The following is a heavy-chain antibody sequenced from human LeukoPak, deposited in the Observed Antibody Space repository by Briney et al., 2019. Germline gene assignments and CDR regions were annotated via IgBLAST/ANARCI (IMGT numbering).Heavy chain of an antibody. CDR3: ARDRRGRAVARPYYYNGMDV. V-gene: IGHV1-18*01. CDR1: GYASTSYG. Sequence: GASVKVSCKASGYASTSYGISWVRQAPGQGLEWMGWISAYNGNTKYAQKFQGRVIMTPDTSTRTVYMELRSLRSDDTAVYYCARDRRGRAVARPYYYNGMDVWGEGTTVTVSS. CDR2: ISAYNGNT. D-gene: IGHD6-19*01. J-gene: IGHJ6*04.